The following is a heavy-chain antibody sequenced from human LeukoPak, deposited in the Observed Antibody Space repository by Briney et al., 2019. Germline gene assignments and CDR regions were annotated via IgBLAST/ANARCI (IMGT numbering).Heavy chain of an antibody. CDR1: GFTFSSYS. CDR2: ISSSSSYI. J-gene: IGHJ4*02. V-gene: IGHV3-21*01. CDR3: ARTGESSSWYGDY. Sequence: GGSLRLSCAASGFTFSSYSMNWVRQAPGKGLEWVSSISSSSSYIYYADSVKGRFTISRDNAKNSLYLQMNSLRAEDTAVYYCARTGESSSWYGDYWGQGTLVTVSS. D-gene: IGHD6-13*01.